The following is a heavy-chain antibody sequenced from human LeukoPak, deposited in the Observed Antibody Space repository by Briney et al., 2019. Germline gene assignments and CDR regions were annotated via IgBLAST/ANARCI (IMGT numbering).Heavy chain of an antibody. CDR3: AREADRSDWYAGGMDV. CDR2: IYYSGST. V-gene: IGHV4-59*01. D-gene: IGHD6-19*01. Sequence: SESLSLTCTVSGGSISSYYWSWIRQPPGKGLEWIGYIYYSGSTNYNPSLKSRVTISVDTSKNQFSLKLSSVTAADTAVYYCAREADRSDWYAGGMDVWGKGTTVTVSS. J-gene: IGHJ6*03. CDR1: GGSISSYY.